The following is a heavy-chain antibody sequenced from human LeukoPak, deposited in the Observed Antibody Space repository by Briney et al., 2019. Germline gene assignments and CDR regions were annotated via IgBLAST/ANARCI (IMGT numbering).Heavy chain of an antibody. J-gene: IGHJ3*02. CDR3: ARPQTGGDAFDI. CDR2: INWNGGST. Sequence: GGSLRLSCAASGFTFGDYGMSWVRQAPGKGLEWVSGINWNGGSTGYADSVKGRFTISRDNAKNPLYLQMNSLRAEDTALYYCARPQTGGDAFDIWGQGTMVTVSS. V-gene: IGHV3-20*04. CDR1: GFTFGDYG. D-gene: IGHD6-25*01.